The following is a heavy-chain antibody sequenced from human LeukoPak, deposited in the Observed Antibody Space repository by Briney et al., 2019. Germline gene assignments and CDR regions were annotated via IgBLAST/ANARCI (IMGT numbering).Heavy chain of an antibody. J-gene: IGHJ4*02. V-gene: IGHV1-8*03. CDR2: MNPNSGNT. Sequence: GASVKVSCKDSGYTLTRYDITWVRQATGQGLEWMGWMNPNSGNTGYAQKSQGRVTITRNTSISTAYMELSSLRSEDTAVYYCARADSSSWYLLDNWGQGTLVTVSS. CDR1: GYTLTRYD. CDR3: ARADSSSWYLLDN. D-gene: IGHD6-13*01.